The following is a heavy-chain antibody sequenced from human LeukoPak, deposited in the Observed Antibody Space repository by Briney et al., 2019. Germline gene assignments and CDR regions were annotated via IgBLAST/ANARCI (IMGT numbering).Heavy chain of an antibody. V-gene: IGHV3-64*01. D-gene: IGHD6-19*01. CDR3: ARDTCGCGSGWHLYWYFDL. Sequence: GGSLRLSCAASGFTFSSYAMHWVRQAPGKELEYVSAISSNGGSIHYANSVKGRFTISRDNSKNTLYLQMDSLRAEDMAVYYGARDTCGCGSGWHLYWYFDLWGRGTLVTVSS. J-gene: IGHJ2*01. CDR2: ISSNGGSI. CDR1: GFTFSSYA.